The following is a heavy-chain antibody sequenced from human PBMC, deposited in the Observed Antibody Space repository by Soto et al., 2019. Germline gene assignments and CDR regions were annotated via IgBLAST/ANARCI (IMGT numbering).Heavy chain of an antibody. V-gene: IGHV4-34*01. J-gene: IGHJ5*02. D-gene: IGHD3-9*01. CDR3: ARDFERSAIAP. Sequence: SETLSLTCAVYGGSFSGYYWSWIRQPPGKGLEWIGEINHSGSTNYNPSLKSRVTISVDTSKNQFSLKLSSVTAADTAVYYCARDFERSAIAPWGQGTSVTVSS. CDR2: INHSGST. CDR1: GGSFSGYY.